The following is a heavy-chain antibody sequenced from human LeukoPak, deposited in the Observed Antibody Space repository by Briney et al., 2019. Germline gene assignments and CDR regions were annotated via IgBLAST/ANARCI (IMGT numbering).Heavy chain of an antibody. CDR1: GGSIGSYY. D-gene: IGHD6-13*01. CDR2: IYTSGST. Sequence: PSETLSLTCTVSGGSIGSYYWSWIRQPAGKGLEWIGRIYTSGSTNYNPSLKSRVTMSVDTSKNQFSLKLSSVTAADTDVYYCARTPSYSSSWYYFDYWDQGTLVTVSS. J-gene: IGHJ4*02. CDR3: ARTPSYSSSWYYFDY. V-gene: IGHV4-4*07.